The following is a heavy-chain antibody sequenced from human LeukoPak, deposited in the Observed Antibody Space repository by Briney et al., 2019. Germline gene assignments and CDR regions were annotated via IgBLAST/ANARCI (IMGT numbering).Heavy chain of an antibody. Sequence: SETLSLTCAVYSGSFSGDYWSWIRQPPGKGLEWIGEINHSGSTNYNPSLKSRVTISVDTSKNQFSLKLSSVTAADTAVYYCALYYYDSSGYSIPFDYWGQGTLVTVSS. CDR2: INHSGST. CDR3: ALYYYDSSGYSIPFDY. V-gene: IGHV4-34*01. CDR1: SGSFSGDY. J-gene: IGHJ4*02. D-gene: IGHD3-22*01.